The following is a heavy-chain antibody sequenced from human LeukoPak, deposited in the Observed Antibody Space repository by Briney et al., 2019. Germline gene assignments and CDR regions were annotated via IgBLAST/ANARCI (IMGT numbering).Heavy chain of an antibody. V-gene: IGHV1-69*06. Sequence: ASVTVSCKASGGTFSSYAISWVRQAPRQGLEWMGGIIPIFGTANYAQKFQGRVTITADKSTSTAYMELSSLRSEDTAVYYCARALGLLFYRAFDIWGQGTMVTVSS. D-gene: IGHD3-3*01. J-gene: IGHJ3*02. CDR1: GGTFSSYA. CDR2: IIPIFGTA. CDR3: ARALGLLFYRAFDI.